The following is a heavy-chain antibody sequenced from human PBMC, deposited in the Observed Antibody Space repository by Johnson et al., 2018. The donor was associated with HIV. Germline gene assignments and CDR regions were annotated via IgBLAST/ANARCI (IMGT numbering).Heavy chain of an antibody. D-gene: IGHD6-13*01. CDR2: ISWNSGSI. CDR3: ARESSYAGDSFDI. V-gene: IGHV3-9*01. J-gene: IGHJ3*02. CDR1: GFTFDDYA. Sequence: VQLVESGGGLVQPGRSLRLSCAASGFTFDDYAMHWVRQAPGKGLEWVSGISWNSGSIGYADSVKGRFTISRDNSKRTLYLQMNSLRAEDTALYYCARESSYAGDSFDIWGQGTMVTVSS.